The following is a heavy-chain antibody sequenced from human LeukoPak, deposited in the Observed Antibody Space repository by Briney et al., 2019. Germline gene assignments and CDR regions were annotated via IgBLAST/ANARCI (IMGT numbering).Heavy chain of an antibody. J-gene: IGHJ2*01. CDR2: IGTAGDT. V-gene: IGHV3-13*01. CDR1: GFTFRSYD. D-gene: IGHD6-6*01. CDR3: ARGRYSSSSGRYFDL. Sequence: GVSLRLSCAASGFTFRSYDMHWVRQAPGKGLEWVSAIGTAGDTYYPGSVKGRFTISRENAKNSLYLQMNSVRAGDTAVYYCARGRYSSSSGRYFDLWGRGTLVTVSS.